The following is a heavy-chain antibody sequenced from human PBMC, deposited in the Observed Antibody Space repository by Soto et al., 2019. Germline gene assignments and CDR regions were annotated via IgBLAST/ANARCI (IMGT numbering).Heavy chain of an antibody. CDR2: IYWDDDK. CDR3: AHPTDYGDLYLYFDL. Sequence: QITLKESGPTLVNPTQTLTLTCTFSGFSLSTSGVGVGWIRQPPGKALEWLALIYWDDDKRYSPSLKRRLPITKDTSKNQVVLTMTNMDPVDTATYYCAHPTDYGDLYLYFDLWGRGTLVTVSS. CDR1: GFSLSTSGVG. J-gene: IGHJ2*01. D-gene: IGHD4-17*01. V-gene: IGHV2-5*02.